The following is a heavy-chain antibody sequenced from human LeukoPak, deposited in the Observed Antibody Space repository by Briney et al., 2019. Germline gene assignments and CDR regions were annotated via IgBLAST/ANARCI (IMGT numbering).Heavy chain of an antibody. D-gene: IGHD6-25*01. CDR2: IYYSGST. CDR1: GGSISSGGYY. Sequence: PSETLSLTCTVSGGSISSGGYYWSWIRQHPGKGLEWIGYIYYSGSTYYNPSLKSRVTISVDTSKNQFSLKLSSVTAADTAVYYCARDQRSARPNYYYGMDVWGQGTTVTVSS. V-gene: IGHV4-31*03. CDR3: ARDQRSARPNYYYGMDV. J-gene: IGHJ6*02.